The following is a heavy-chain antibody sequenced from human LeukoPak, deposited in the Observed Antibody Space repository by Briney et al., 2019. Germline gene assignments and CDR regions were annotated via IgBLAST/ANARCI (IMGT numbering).Heavy chain of an antibody. D-gene: IGHD2-21*02. CDR2: IRSSSNNI. Sequence: GGSLRLSCVASGFLLSNYGMQWVRQARGKGREWVSSIRSSSNNIYYADSVKGRFTISRHNAKNSLYLEMNSLRAEDTAVYYCAREYCGGDCYSGHYYYGMDVWGIGTTVTVSS. J-gene: IGHJ6*04. CDR1: GFLLSNYG. CDR3: AREYCGGDCYSGHYYYGMDV. V-gene: IGHV3-21*01.